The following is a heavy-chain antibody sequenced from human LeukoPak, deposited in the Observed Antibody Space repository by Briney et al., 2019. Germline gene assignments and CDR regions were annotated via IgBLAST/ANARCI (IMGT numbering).Heavy chain of an antibody. CDR3: ATAIPVGLAAYYFDY. J-gene: IGHJ4*02. V-gene: IGHV1-24*01. D-gene: IGHD3-10*01. CDR2: FDPEDGET. Sequence: ASVKVSCKVSGYTFTELSMHWVRQAPGKGLEWMGGFDPEDGETIYAQKFQGRVTMTEDTSTDTAYMELSSLRSEDTAVYYCATAIPVGLAAYYFDYWGQGTLVTVSS. CDR1: GYTFTELS.